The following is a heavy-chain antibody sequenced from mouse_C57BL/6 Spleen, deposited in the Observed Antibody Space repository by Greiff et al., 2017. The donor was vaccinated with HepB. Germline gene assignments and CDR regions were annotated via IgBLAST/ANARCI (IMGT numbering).Heavy chain of an antibody. V-gene: IGHV1-50*01. CDR1: GYTFTSYW. Sequence: QVQLKQPGAELVKPGASVKLSCKASGYTFTSYWMQWVKQRPGQGLEWIGEIDPSDSYTNYNQKFKGKSTLTVDTSASTAYMQRSSLTSEDSAVYYCARRADGSDWYFDVWGTGTTVTVSA. CDR3: ARRADGSDWYFDV. CDR2: IDPSDSYT. D-gene: IGHD2-3*01. J-gene: IGHJ1*03.